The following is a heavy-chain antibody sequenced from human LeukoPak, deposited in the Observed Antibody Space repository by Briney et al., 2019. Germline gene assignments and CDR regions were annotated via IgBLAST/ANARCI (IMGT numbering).Heavy chain of an antibody. D-gene: IGHD2-2*01. CDR1: GGTFSSYA. V-gene: IGHV1-69*05. CDR3: ARDRRDIVVVPAATVSGYYYYYYMDV. CDR2: IIPIFGTA. J-gene: IGHJ6*03. Sequence: ASVKVSCNAPGGTFSSYAISWVRQAPGQGLEWMGRIIPIFGTANYAQKFQGRVTITTDESTSTAYMELSSLRSEDTAVYYCARDRRDIVVVPAATVSGYYYYYYMDVWGKGTTVTVS.